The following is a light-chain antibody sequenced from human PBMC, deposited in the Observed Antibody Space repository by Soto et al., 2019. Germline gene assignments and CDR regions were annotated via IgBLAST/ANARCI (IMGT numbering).Light chain of an antibody. CDR1: QSLLHSNGYNY. CDR3: MQPLQSWT. Sequence: DIVMTQSPLSLAVTPGEPASSSCRSSQSLLHSNGYNYVDWYLQKPGQSPQLLIYLGSNRASGVPDRFSGSGSGTDFTLKISRVEAEDVGVYYCMQPLQSWTFGQGTKVDIK. CDR2: LGS. V-gene: IGKV2-28*01. J-gene: IGKJ1*01.